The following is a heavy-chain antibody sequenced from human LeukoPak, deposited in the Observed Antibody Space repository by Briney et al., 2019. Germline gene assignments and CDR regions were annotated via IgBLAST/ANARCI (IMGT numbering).Heavy chain of an antibody. CDR1: ADSISNYY. CDR3: ARYLTIYYDSSGYYYRYAFDM. V-gene: IGHV4-59*01. Sequence: PSETLSLTCTVSADSISNYYWSWIRQPPGKGLEWLGYMSYSGSANYNPSLKSRVTISIDTSKNQLSLKLSSVTAADTAVYYCARYLTIYYDSSGYYYRYAFDMWGQGTMVTVSS. J-gene: IGHJ3*02. D-gene: IGHD3-22*01. CDR2: MSYSGSA.